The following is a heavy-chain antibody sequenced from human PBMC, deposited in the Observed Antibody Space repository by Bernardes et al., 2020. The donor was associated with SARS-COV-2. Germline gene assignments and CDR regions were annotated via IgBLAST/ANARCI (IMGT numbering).Heavy chain of an antibody. CDR3: ASVTYSSGSDFDY. D-gene: IGHD6-19*01. J-gene: IGHJ4*02. Sequence: AGGQVPRKASGYTFPDHYIHWVRQCPGQGLEWMGWIYPANGDRNYAQKFQGRVTMTRDTSISTAYMELSSLRSDDTAVYYCASVTYSSGSDFDYWGQGTLVTVSS. CDR1: GYTFPDHY. CDR2: IYPANGDR. V-gene: IGHV1-2*02.